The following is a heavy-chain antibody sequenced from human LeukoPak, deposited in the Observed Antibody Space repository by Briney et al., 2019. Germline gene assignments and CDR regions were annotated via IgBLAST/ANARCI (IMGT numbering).Heavy chain of an antibody. Sequence: GGSLRLSCAASGFTVSSNYMSWVRQAPGKGLEWVSSISSSSSYIYYADSVKGRFTISRDNAKNSLYLQMNSLRAEDTAVYYCARASGVAAVDYWGQGTLVTVSS. D-gene: IGHD6-19*01. V-gene: IGHV3-21*01. J-gene: IGHJ4*02. CDR2: ISSSSSYI. CDR3: ARASGVAAVDY. CDR1: GFTVSSNY.